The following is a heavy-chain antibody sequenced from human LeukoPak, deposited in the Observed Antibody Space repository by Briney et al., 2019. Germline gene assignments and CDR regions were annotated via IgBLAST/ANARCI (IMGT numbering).Heavy chain of an antibody. J-gene: IGHJ6*02. V-gene: IGHV3-48*03. CDR3: ARVHAMAYYYGMDV. CDR2: ISSSGSTI. CDR1: GFTFSSYE. Sequence: GGSLRLSCAASGFTFSSYEMNWVRQAPGKGLEWVSYISSSGSTIYYADSVKGRFTISRDNAKNSQYLQMNSLRAEETAVYYSARVHAMAYYYGMDVWGQGTTVTVSS. D-gene: IGHD5-24*01.